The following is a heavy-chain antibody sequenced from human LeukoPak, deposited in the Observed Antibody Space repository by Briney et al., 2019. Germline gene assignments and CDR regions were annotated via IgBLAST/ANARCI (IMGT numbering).Heavy chain of an antibody. CDR2: IYYSGST. V-gene: IGHV4-39*07. D-gene: IGHD5-24*01. CDR1: GGSISSSSYY. Sequence: SETLSLTCTVSGGSISSSSYYWGWIRQPPWKGLEWIGSIYYSGSTYYNPSLKSRVTISVDTSKNQFSLKLSSVTAADTAVYYCARVRDGYNRPYFDYWGQGTLVTVSS. CDR3: ARVRDGYNRPYFDY. J-gene: IGHJ4*02.